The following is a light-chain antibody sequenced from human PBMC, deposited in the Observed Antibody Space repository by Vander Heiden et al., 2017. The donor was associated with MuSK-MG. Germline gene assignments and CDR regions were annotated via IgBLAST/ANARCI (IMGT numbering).Light chain of an antibody. CDR1: QSVSSSF. J-gene: IGKJ3*01. CDR2: GAS. CDR3: QQDGSSPFT. V-gene: IGKV3-20*01. Sequence: IVLTQSPGTLSLSPGERATLSCSASQSVSSSFLARYRQKPGQAPRRAISGASRRATGIPDRVSGSVYGTDFSLTISRLGTEDFAVHYCQQDGSSPFTFGRGTKVDIK.